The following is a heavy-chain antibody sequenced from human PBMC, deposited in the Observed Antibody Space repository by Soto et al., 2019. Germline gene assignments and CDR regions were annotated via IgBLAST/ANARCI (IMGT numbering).Heavy chain of an antibody. D-gene: IGHD3-3*01. Sequence: ASVTVSCKASGYSFTRYGFSWVRPAPGQGLEWMGWISPYNGNTHYEQKVQGRVTMTTDTSTSTAYMELRNLRSDDTAVYYCARDDFWSGYPPDYWGQGTLVTVSS. V-gene: IGHV1-18*01. CDR2: ISPYNGNT. J-gene: IGHJ4*02. CDR1: GYSFTRYG. CDR3: ARDDFWSGYPPDY.